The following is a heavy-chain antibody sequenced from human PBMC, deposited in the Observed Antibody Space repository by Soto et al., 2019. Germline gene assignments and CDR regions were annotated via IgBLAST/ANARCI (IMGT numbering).Heavy chain of an antibody. CDR2: ISWDSYSI. D-gene: IGHD3-16*01. Sequence: EVQLVESGGGLVQPGRSLRLSCVGSGFTFDDYGMHWVRQAPGKGLEWVSGISWDSYSIGYADSVKGRFTISRDNAKNPLYQQRKSLKSEDPAFYSCAKAGGGTDSGGQETRVT. V-gene: IGHV3-9*01. CDR1: GFTFDDYG. J-gene: IGHJ5*01. CDR3: AKAGGGTDS.